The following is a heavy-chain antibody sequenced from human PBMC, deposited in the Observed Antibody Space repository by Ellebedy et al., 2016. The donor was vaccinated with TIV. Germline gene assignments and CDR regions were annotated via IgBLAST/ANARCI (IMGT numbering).Heavy chain of an antibody. Sequence: SVKVSCXASGGTFSSYAISWVRQAPGQGLEWMGGIIPIFGTANYAQKFQGRVTITADESTSTAYMELSSLRSEDTAVYYCARDRGTGTTLYWDGMDVWGQGTTVTVSS. CDR1: GGTFSSYA. CDR3: ARDRGTGTTLYWDGMDV. D-gene: IGHD1-1*01. CDR2: IIPIFGTA. J-gene: IGHJ6*02. V-gene: IGHV1-69*13.